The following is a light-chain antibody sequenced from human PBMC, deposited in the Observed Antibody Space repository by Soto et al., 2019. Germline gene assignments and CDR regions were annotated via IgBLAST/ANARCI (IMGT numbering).Light chain of an antibody. CDR3: QQYNNWPPT. Sequence: EIVLTQSPVTLSLSPGERATLSCRASQSVSSNLAWYQQKPGQAPRLLIYGASTRATGITARFSGSGSGTEFTLTISSLQSEDFAVYYCQQYNNWPPTVGQGTKVEIK. V-gene: IGKV3-15*01. CDR1: QSVSSN. CDR2: GAS. J-gene: IGKJ1*01.